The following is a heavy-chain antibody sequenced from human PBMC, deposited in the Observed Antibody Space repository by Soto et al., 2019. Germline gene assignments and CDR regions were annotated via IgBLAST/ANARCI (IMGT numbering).Heavy chain of an antibody. V-gene: IGHV3-21*01. J-gene: IGHJ6*02. CDR2: ISGTSTYI. D-gene: IGHD6-13*01. CDR1: GFTFSSYN. Sequence: GGSLRPSCAASGFTFSSYNMNWVRQAPGKGLEWVSFISGTSTYIYYADSMKGRFTIARDNAKNSLYLQMNSLRAEDTAVYYCARDPDLTAAPGTYYYYGMDVWGQGTTVTVSS. CDR3: ARDPDLTAAPGTYYYYGMDV.